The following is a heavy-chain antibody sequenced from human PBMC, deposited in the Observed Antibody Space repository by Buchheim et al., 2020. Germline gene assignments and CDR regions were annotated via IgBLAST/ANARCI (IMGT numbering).Heavy chain of an antibody. CDR1: GGSISSGGYY. D-gene: IGHD3-22*01. CDR2: IYYSGST. Sequence: QVQLQESGPGLVKPSQTLSLTCTVSGGSISSGGYYWSWIRQHPGKGLEWIGYIYYSGSTYYNPSLKSRVTISVGTSKNQFSLKLSSVTAADTAVYYCASTISSVIDYYDSSGYSDAFDIWGQGT. J-gene: IGHJ3*02. V-gene: IGHV4-31*03. CDR3: ASTISSVIDYYDSSGYSDAFDI.